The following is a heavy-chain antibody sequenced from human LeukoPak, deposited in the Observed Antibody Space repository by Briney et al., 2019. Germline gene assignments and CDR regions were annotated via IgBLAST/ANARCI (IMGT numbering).Heavy chain of an antibody. V-gene: IGHV3-30*02. CDR3: AKADYIDYYYYYYMDV. CDR2: IRYDGSNK. D-gene: IGHD4-11*01. Sequence: PGGSLRLSCAASGFTFSSYGMHWVRQAPGKGLEWVAFIRYDGSNKYYADSVKGRFTISRDNSKNTLYLQMYSLRAEDTAVYYCAKADYIDYYYYYYMDVWGKGTTVTVSS. J-gene: IGHJ6*03. CDR1: GFTFSSYG.